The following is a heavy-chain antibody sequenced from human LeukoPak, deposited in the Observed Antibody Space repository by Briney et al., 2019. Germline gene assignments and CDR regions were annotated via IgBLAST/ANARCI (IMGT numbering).Heavy chain of an antibody. D-gene: IGHD1-26*01. CDR2: ISSSSSIM. CDR3: ARDKSGSDSARGAVIDI. V-gene: IGHV3-48*02. J-gene: IGHJ3*02. Sequence: PGGSLRLSCAASGFTFNSYTMNWVRKAPGKGLEWISYISSSSSIMYYADSVKGRFSISRDNAKNSLYLQMNSLRDEDTAVYYCARDKSGSDSARGAVIDICGQGAIVTVSS. CDR1: GFTFNSYT.